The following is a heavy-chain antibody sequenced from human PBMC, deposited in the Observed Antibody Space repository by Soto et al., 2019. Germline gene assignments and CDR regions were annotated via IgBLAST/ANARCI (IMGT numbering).Heavy chain of an antibody. Sequence: VQLVQSGAEVRKPGASVKVSCKASGYTFSSYGIRWVRQAPGKGLEWMGWISAGKGDTNYAQKFQGRVSMTTDTSTSTAYMELRSLTFADTAVYDCARDGFRVSSSGSFDYWGQGTLGTVSS. CDR1: GYTFSSYG. CDR2: ISAGKGDT. CDR3: ARDGFRVSSSGSFDY. J-gene: IGHJ4*02. V-gene: IGHV1-18*04. D-gene: IGHD1-26*01.